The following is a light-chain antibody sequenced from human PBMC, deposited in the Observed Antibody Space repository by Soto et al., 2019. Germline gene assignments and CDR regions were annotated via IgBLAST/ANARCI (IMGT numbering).Light chain of an antibody. V-gene: IGLV2-14*01. CDR3: SSYTSSSTLYV. CDR2: DVS. Sequence: ALTQPASESGSPGQSITISCPGTSSDVGGYNYVSWYQQHPGKAPKLMIYDVSNRPSGVSNRFSGSKSGNTASLTISGLQAEDEADYYCSSYTSSSTLYVFGTGTKVTVL. CDR1: SSDVGGYNY. J-gene: IGLJ1*01.